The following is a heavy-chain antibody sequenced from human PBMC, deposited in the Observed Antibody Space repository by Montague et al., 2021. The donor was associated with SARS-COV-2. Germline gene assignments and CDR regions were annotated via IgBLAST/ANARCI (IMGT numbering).Heavy chain of an antibody. CDR1: GGAMSSYY. CDR3: ARHGCSSGGHRCGFDP. D-gene: IGHD6-19*01. J-gene: IGHJ5*02. Sequence: SETLSLTCTVSGGAMSSYYWSWIRQPPGKGLEWIGYIYYSGSTNYNPSLKIRVTISVDTAKNQFSLKLSSVTAADTAAYYCARHGCSSGGHRCGFDPWGQGTLVTVSS. V-gene: IGHV4-59*08. CDR2: IYYSGST.